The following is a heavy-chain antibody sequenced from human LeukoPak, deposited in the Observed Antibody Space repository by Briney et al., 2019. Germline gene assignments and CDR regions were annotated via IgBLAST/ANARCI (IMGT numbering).Heavy chain of an antibody. V-gene: IGHV3-30*02. CDR2: IWYDGSIQ. CDR1: GFTFTNYG. D-gene: IGHD3-3*01. Sequence: GGSLRLSCAASGFTFTNYGMHWVRQAPGKGVEWVAVIWYDGSIQYYADSVKGRFTISRDNPKNTLYLQMNSLRAEDTAVYYCATGYDFWSGYLSYWGQGTLVTVSS. CDR3: ATGYDFWSGYLSY. J-gene: IGHJ4*02.